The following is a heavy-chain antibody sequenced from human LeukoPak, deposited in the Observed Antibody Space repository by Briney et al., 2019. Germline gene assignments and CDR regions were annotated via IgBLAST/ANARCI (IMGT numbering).Heavy chain of an antibody. CDR1: GFTFSDYY. Sequence: NPGGSLRLSCAASGFTFSDYYMSWIRQAPGKGLEWVSYISSSGSTIYYADSVKGRFTISRDNAKNSLYLQMNSLRAEDTAVYYCARDGLRTFWRPPPDAFDIWGQGTMVTVSS. V-gene: IGHV3-11*04. CDR2: ISSSGSTI. CDR3: ARDGLRTFWRPPPDAFDI. J-gene: IGHJ3*02. D-gene: IGHD3-3*01.